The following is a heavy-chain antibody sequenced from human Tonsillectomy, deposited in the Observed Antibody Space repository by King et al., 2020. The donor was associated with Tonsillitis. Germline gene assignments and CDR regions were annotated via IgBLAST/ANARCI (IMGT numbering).Heavy chain of an antibody. CDR3: ARDLMYGMDV. CDR1: GFTVSRNY. Sequence: VQLVESGGGLVQPGGSLRLSCAASGFTVSRNYMNWVRQAPGKGLEWVSVIYSGESIHYADSVKGRFTISIDSSKNTLYLKMNSLRAEDTAVYYCARDLMYGMDVWGQGPTVTVSS. CDR2: IYSGESI. D-gene: IGHD3-9*01. J-gene: IGHJ6*02. V-gene: IGHV3-66*01.